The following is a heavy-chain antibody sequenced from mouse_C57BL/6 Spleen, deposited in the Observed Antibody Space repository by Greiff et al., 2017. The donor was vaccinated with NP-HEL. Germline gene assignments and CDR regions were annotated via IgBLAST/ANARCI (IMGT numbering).Heavy chain of an antibody. Sequence: QVQLQQSGAELARPGASVKMSCEASGYTFTSYTMHWVKQRPGQGLEWIGYINPSSGYTKYNQKFKDKATLTADKSSSTAYMQLSSLTSEDSAVYYCANNYYGSSHYYFDYWGQGTTLTVSS. J-gene: IGHJ2*01. CDR3: ANNYYGSSHYYFDY. CDR2: INPSSGYT. CDR1: GYTFTSYT. D-gene: IGHD1-1*01. V-gene: IGHV1-4*01.